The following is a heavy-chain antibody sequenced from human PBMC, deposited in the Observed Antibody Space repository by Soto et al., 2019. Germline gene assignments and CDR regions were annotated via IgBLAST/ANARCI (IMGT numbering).Heavy chain of an antibody. V-gene: IGHV1-69*13. Sequence: GASVKVSCKASGGTFSSYAISWVRQAPGQGLEWMGGIIPIFGTANYAQKFQGRVTITADESTSTAYMELSSLRSEDTAVYYCARARSRGCSGGSCYSFDYWGQGTQVTVSS. CDR1: GGTFSSYA. D-gene: IGHD2-15*01. CDR3: ARARSRGCSGGSCYSFDY. J-gene: IGHJ4*02. CDR2: IIPIFGTA.